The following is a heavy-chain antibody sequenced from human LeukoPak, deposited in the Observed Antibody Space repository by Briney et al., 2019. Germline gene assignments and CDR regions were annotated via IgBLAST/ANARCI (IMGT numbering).Heavy chain of an antibody. CDR3: ARGIAARPGRDWFDP. CDR2: IYYSGST. D-gene: IGHD6-6*01. CDR1: GGSISSYY. J-gene: IGHJ5*02. V-gene: IGHV4-59*01. Sequence: SETLSLTCTVSGGSISSYYWSWIRQPPGKGLEWIGYIYYSGSTNYNPSLKSRVTISVDTSKNQFSLKLSSVTAADTAVYCCARGIAARPGRDWFDPWGQGTLVTVSS.